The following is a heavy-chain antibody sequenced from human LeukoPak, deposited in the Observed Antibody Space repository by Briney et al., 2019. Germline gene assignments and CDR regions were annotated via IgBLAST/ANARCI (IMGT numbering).Heavy chain of an antibody. V-gene: IGHV1-2*02. CDR1: GYTFTGYY. D-gene: IGHD3-3*01. CDR3: ARGSVLRFLEWLLRNWFDP. J-gene: IGHJ5*02. CDR2: INPNSGGT. Sequence: ASVKVSCKASGYTFTGYYMHWARQAPGQGLEWMGWINPNSGGTNYAQKFQGRVTMTRDTSISTAYMELSRLRSDDTAVYYCARGSVLRFLEWLLRNWFDPWGQGTLVTVSS.